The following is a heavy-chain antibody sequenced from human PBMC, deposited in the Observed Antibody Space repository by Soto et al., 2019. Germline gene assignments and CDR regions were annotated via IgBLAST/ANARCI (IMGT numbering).Heavy chain of an antibody. V-gene: IGHV2-5*02. Sequence: QITLKESGPTLVKPTQTLTLTCTFSGFSLSTSGVGVGWIRQPPGKALEWLALIYWDDDKRDSPFLKSRLTITKDTTKNPVVLTMTNMHTVDTATSYCAPSPYSDSSYYFDYWGQGTLVTVSS. J-gene: IGHJ4*02. CDR1: GFSLSTSGVG. CDR3: APSPYSDSSYYFDY. D-gene: IGHD6-6*01. CDR2: IYWDDDK.